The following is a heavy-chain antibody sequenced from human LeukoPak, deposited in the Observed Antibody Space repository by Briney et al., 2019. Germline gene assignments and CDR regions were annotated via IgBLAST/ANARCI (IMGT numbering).Heavy chain of an antibody. V-gene: IGHV3-21*01. Sequence: KPGGSLRLSCAASGFTFSSYSMNWVRQAPGKGLEWVSSISSSSSYIYYADSVKGRFTISRDNAKNSLYLQMNSLRAEDTAVYYCARDSFWSGFLDYWGQGTLVTVSS. D-gene: IGHD3-3*01. CDR3: ARDSFWSGFLDY. CDR2: ISSSSSYI. CDR1: GFTFSSYS. J-gene: IGHJ4*02.